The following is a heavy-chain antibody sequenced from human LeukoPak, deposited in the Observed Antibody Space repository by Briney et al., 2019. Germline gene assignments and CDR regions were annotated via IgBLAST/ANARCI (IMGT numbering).Heavy chain of an antibody. V-gene: IGHV1-69*04. CDR3: ASLGYCSSTSCIDY. J-gene: IGHJ4*02. Sequence: SVRVSCKASGGTFSSYAISWVRQAPGQGLEWMGRIIPILGIANYAQKFQGRVTITADKSTSTAYMELSSLRSEDTAVYYCASLGYCSSTSCIDYWGQGTLVTVSS. D-gene: IGHD2-2*01. CDR1: GGTFSSYA. CDR2: IIPILGIA.